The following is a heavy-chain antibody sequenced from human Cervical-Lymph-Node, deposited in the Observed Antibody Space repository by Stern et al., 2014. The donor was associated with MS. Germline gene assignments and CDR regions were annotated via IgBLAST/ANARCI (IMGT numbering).Heavy chain of an antibody. CDR2: IIPMTEIA. V-gene: IGHV1-69*12. D-gene: IGHD6-13*01. Sequence: QDQLVQSGAEVKKPGSSVKVSCKSSGDTFSSDAISWVRQAPGQGLEWMGGIIPMTEIANYAQKFQGRVTITADESTRTAYMDLSRLRSDDTAVYYCARGGSSWYSDYWGQGTLVTVSS. CDR3: ARGGSSWYSDY. CDR1: GDTFSSDA. J-gene: IGHJ4*02.